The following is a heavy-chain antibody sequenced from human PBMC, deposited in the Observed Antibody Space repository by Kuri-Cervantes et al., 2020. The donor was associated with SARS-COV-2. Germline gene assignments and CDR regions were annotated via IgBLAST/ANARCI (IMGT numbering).Heavy chain of an antibody. Sequence: ASVKVSCKVSGYTLTELSMHWVRQAPGKGLEWMGGFDPEDGETIYAQKFQGRVTITADKSTSTAYMELSSLRSEDTAVYYCARSGHVSSGWYYFDYWGQGTLVTVSS. D-gene: IGHD6-19*01. J-gene: IGHJ4*02. V-gene: IGHV1-24*01. CDR3: ARSGHVSSGWYYFDY. CDR1: GYTLTELS. CDR2: FDPEDGET.